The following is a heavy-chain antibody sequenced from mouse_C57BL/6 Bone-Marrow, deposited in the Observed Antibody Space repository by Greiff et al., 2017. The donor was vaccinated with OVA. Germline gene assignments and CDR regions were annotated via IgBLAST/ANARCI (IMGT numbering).Heavy chain of an antibody. V-gene: IGHV1-59*01. Sequence: QVQLQQPGAELVRPGTSVKLSCKASGYTFTSYWMHWVKQRPGQGLEWIGVIDPSDSYTNYNQKFKGKATLTVDTSSSTAYMQLSSLTSEDSAVYYCARSGYYGTVFAYWGQGTLVTVSA. CDR3: ARSGYYGTVFAY. D-gene: IGHD1-1*01. CDR1: GYTFTSYW. CDR2: IDPSDSYT. J-gene: IGHJ3*01.